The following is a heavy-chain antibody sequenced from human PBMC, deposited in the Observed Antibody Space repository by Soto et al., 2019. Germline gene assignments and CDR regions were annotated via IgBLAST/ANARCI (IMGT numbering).Heavy chain of an antibody. CDR3: ASVVVVRSTYPTSYGMDV. CDR1: GGSMSSSSYY. Sequence: PSXTLSLTCTVSGGSMSSSSYYWCWIRQPPGKAPEWIGSIYYSGSTYYNPSLKSRVTISVDTSKNQFSLKLSSVTAADTAVYYCASVVVVRSTYPTSYGMDVWGQGTTVTVSS. V-gene: IGHV4-39*01. CDR2: IYYSGST. D-gene: IGHD2-21*01. J-gene: IGHJ6*02.